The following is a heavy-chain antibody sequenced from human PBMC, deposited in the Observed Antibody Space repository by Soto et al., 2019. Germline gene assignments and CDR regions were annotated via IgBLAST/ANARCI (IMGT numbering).Heavy chain of an antibody. J-gene: IGHJ4*02. D-gene: IGHD2-15*01. V-gene: IGHV4-39*02. CDR2: VYYTGNT. Sequence: SETLSLTCTASGVSISGSHYWGWIRQPPGKGLEWIGTVYYTGNTYYNPSLKSRLAISVDTSRNHFSLRLTSVTAADTALYYCARRAVVAWGDYFDSWGQGILVTVSS. CDR1: GVSISGSHY. CDR3: ARRAVVAWGDYFDS.